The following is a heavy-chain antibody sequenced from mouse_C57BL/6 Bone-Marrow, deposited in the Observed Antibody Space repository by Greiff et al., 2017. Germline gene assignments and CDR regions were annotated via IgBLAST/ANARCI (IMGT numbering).Heavy chain of an antibody. CDR1: GYTFTSYW. CDR2: IYPGSGST. V-gene: IGHV1-55*01. CDR3: ARGGCDVFAY. Sequence: VQLQQPGAELVKPGASVKLSCKASGYTFTSYWMTWVKQRPGQGLEWIGDIYPGSGSTNYNEKFKGKATLTVDKSSSTAYLQLSSLTSEDSAVYYCARGGCDVFAYWGQGTLVTVSA. J-gene: IGHJ3*01.